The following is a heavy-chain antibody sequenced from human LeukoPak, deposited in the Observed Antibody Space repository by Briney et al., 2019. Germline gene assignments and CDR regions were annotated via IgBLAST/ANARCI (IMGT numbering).Heavy chain of an antibody. J-gene: IGHJ2*01. CDR1: GYTFNSFG. V-gene: IGHV1-18*01. D-gene: IGHD2-2*01. CDR2: ISAYKGYT. Sequence: ASVKVSCKTSGYTFNSFGITWLRQAPGQGLEWMGWISAYKGYTSHAQKFQDRIIMSTDTSTTTAYMELRNLKSDDTAVYYCARVSLLGYCSSTSCYGGYFDLWGRGTLVTVSS. CDR3: ARVSLLGYCSSTSCYGGYFDL.